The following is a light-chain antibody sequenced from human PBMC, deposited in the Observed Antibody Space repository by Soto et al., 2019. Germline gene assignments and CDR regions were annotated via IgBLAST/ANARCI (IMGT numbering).Light chain of an antibody. Sequence: PASVACSPGQSITISSTETTSDFGFYNYVSWYQHNPGKAPKLLIYEVTNRHSGVSNRFSGSKSGNTAPLTISGLQAEDEADYYCSSYTSSTDYVFGTGTKVTVL. CDR2: EVT. V-gene: IGLV2-14*01. CDR1: TSDFGFYNY. J-gene: IGLJ1*01. CDR3: SSYTSSTDYV.